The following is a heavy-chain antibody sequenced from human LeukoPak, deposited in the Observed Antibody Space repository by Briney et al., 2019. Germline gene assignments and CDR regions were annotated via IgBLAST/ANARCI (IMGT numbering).Heavy chain of an antibody. J-gene: IGHJ4*02. CDR3: ARDRITMVRGVIINYFDY. Sequence: PGRSLRLSCAASGFTFSSYAMHWVRQTPGKGLEWVAVISYDGSNKYYADSVKGRFTISRDNSKNTLYLQMNSLRAEDTAVYYCARDRITMVRGVIINYFDYRGQGTLVTVSS. CDR2: ISYDGSNK. CDR1: GFTFSSYA. V-gene: IGHV3-30*04. D-gene: IGHD3-10*01.